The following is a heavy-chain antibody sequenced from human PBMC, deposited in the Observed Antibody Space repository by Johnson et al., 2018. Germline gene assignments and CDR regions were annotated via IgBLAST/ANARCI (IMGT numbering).Heavy chain of an antibody. CDR2: IYYGGST. D-gene: IGHD2-8*01. V-gene: IGHV4-59*12. J-gene: IGHJ6*03. CDR3: ARAPNHPNQSSYYHYLDV. Sequence: QVQLQESGPGLVKPSETLSLTCTVSGGSISPYYWTWIRQPPGKGLEWIGYIYYGGSTNYNPSLKSRVTISVDTSKNPFSLKLSSVTASDTAVYYCARAPNHPNQSSYYHYLDVWGKGTTVTFSS. CDR1: GGSISPYY.